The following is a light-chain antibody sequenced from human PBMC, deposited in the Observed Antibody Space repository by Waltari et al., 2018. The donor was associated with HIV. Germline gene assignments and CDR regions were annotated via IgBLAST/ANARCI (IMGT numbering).Light chain of an antibody. Sequence: QSELTQPPSASGTPGQRVTISCSGSSSNIGSYTVNWYQQLPGTAPKLLIYANHQRPSGVPDRFSGSQSDTSASLAIGGLQSEDEADYYCATWDASLGGPVFGGGTKLTVL. CDR1: SSNIGSYT. J-gene: IGLJ2*01. CDR3: ATWDASLGGPV. CDR2: ANH. V-gene: IGLV1-44*01.